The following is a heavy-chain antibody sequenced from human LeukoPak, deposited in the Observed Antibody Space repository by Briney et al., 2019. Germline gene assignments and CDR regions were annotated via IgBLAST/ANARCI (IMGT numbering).Heavy chain of an antibody. CDR2: NSGNGDST. D-gene: IGHD3-22*01. Sequence: GGSQRLSCAASGFMFGTYDMTWVRQAPGKGLEWVSSNSGNGDSTYYADSVTGRFTISRDNSKKTLSLQMNTLRAEDTAIYFCAKDLRWYYDTTGFYSFDYWGQGTLVTVSS. J-gene: IGHJ4*02. CDR3: AKDLRWYYDTTGFYSFDY. V-gene: IGHV3-23*01. CDR1: GFMFGTYD.